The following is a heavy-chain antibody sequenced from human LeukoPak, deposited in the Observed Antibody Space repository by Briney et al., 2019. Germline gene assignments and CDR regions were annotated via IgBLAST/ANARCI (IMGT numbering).Heavy chain of an antibody. J-gene: IGHJ5*02. CDR2: IYTSGST. CDR3: ARKTSAFDP. CDR1: GGSINTYY. V-gene: IGHV4-4*09. Sequence: SETLSLTCTVSGGSINTYYWTWIRQPPGKGLEWIGYIYTSGSTNYNPSLKSRVTISVDMSKNQFSLKLSSVTAADTAVYYCARKTSAFDPWGQGNLVTVSS.